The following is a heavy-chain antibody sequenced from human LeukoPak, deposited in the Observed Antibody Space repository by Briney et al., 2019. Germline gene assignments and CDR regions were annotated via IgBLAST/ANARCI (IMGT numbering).Heavy chain of an antibody. CDR2: IYTSGST. D-gene: IGHD5-18*01. CDR3: ARDQQAMGGHMDV. J-gene: IGHJ6*03. Sequence: SETLSLTCTVSGGSISSGSYYWSWIRQPAGKGLEWIGRIYTSGSTNYNPSLKSRVTISVDTSKNQFSLKLSSVTAADTAVYYCARDQQAMGGHMDVWGKGTTVTISS. V-gene: IGHV4-61*02. CDR1: GGSISSGSYY.